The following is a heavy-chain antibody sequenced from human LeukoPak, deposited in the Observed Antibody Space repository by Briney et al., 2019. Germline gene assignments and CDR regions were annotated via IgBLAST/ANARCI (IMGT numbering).Heavy chain of an antibody. V-gene: IGHV3-30*18. Sequence: GGSLRLSCAASGFTFSSYGTHWVRQAPGKGLEWVAVISYDGSNKYYADSVKGRFTISRDNSKNTLYLQMNSRRAEDTAVYYCAKGEYSDGYLLAPYYYYGMDVWGQGTTGTVSS. D-gene: IGHD5-18*01. CDR1: GFTFSSYG. CDR2: ISYDGSNK. J-gene: IGHJ6*02. CDR3: AKGEYSDGYLLAPYYYYGMDV.